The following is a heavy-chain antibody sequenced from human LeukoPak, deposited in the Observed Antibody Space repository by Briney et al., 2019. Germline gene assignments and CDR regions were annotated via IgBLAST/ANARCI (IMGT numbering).Heavy chain of an antibody. CDR3: ARVWHDYVWGSHRPTTEYYFDY. V-gene: IGHV1-2*02. Sequence: ASVKVSCKASGYTFTGYYMHRVRQAPGQGLEWMGWINPNSGGTNYAQKFQGRVTMTRDTSISTAYMELSRLRSDDTAVYYCARVWHDYVWGSHRPTTEYYFDYWGQGTLVTVSS. J-gene: IGHJ4*02. D-gene: IGHD3-16*02. CDR1: GYTFTGYY. CDR2: INPNSGGT.